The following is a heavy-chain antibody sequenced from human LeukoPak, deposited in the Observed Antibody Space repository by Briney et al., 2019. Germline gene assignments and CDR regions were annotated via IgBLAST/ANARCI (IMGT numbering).Heavy chain of an antibody. CDR2: ISGSGGGT. CDR3: AKRGVVIRVILVGFHKEAYYFDS. V-gene: IGHV3-23*01. D-gene: IGHD3-22*01. Sequence: GGSLRLSCAVSGITLSNYGMSWVRQAPGKGLEWVAGISGSGGGTNYADSVKGRFTISRDNPKNTLYLQMNNLRADDTAVYFCAKRGVVIRVILVGFHKEAYYFDSWGQGALVTVSS. CDR1: GITLSNYG. J-gene: IGHJ4*02.